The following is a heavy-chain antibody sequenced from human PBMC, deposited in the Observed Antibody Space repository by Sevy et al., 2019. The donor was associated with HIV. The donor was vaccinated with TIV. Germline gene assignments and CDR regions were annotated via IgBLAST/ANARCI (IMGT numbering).Heavy chain of an antibody. CDR1: GGSISSSSYY. J-gene: IGHJ4*02. D-gene: IGHD6-19*01. Sequence: SETLSLTCTVSGGSISSSSYYWGWIRQPPGKGLEWIGSIYYSGSIYYNPSLKSRVTISVDTSKNQFSLKLSSVTAADTAVYYCARGQWLVHDYWGQGTLVTVSS. V-gene: IGHV4-39*01. CDR3: ARGQWLVHDY. CDR2: IYYSGSI.